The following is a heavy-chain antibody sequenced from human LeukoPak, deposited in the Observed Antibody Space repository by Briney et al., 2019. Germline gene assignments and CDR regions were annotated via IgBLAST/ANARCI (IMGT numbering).Heavy chain of an antibody. CDR2: ISSRGDST. V-gene: IGHV3-23*01. CDR1: GLIFSSHA. CDR3: AKDQIDYDFWSGYYYYYMDV. D-gene: IGHD3-3*01. J-gene: IGHJ6*03. Sequence: GGSLRLSCAASGLIFSSHAMSWVRQTPEKGLEWVSAISSRGDSTYYADSVKGRFTISRDNSKNTLYLQMNSLRAEDTAVYYCAKDQIDYDFWSGYYYYYMDVWGKGTTVTVSS.